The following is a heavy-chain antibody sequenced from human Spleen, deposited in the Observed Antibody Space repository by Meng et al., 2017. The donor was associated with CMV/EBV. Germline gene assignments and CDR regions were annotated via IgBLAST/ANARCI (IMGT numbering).Heavy chain of an antibody. D-gene: IGHD2-2*02. J-gene: IGHJ4*02. Sequence: ESLKISCAASGFTFSSYSMNWVRQAPGKGLEWVSSISSSSSYIYYADSVKGRFTISRDNAKNSLYLQMNSLRAEDTAVYYCARDSNQLLYRYWGQGTLVTVSS. CDR1: GFTFSSYS. CDR3: ARDSNQLLYRY. CDR2: ISSSSSYI. V-gene: IGHV3-21*01.